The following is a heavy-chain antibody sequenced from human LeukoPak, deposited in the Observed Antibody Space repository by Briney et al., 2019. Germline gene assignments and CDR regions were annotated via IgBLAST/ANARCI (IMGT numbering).Heavy chain of an antibody. Sequence: GGSLRLSCAASGFTFSSYSMNWVRQAPGKGLEWVSSISSSSSYIYYADSVKGRFTISRDNAKNSLYLQMNSLRAEDTAVYYCVRDVLRFSYNWFDPWGQGNLVTVSS. CDR3: VRDVLRFSYNWFDP. CDR1: GFTFSSYS. CDR2: ISSSSSYI. J-gene: IGHJ5*02. D-gene: IGHD3-3*01. V-gene: IGHV3-21*01.